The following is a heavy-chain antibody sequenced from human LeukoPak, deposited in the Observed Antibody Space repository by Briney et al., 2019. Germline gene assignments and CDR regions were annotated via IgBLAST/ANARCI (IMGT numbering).Heavy chain of an antibody. V-gene: IGHV4-59*01. Sequence: NTGGSLRLSCAASGFTFSNYNFNWVRQPPGKGLEWIGYIYNSWITNYCPSLESRVTISVDMSKNQFSLKLSSVTAADTAVYYCARGRRPYYFDHWGRGIEVTVSS. CDR2: IYNSWIT. CDR3: ARGRRPYYFDH. J-gene: IGHJ4*02. CDR1: GFTFSNYN.